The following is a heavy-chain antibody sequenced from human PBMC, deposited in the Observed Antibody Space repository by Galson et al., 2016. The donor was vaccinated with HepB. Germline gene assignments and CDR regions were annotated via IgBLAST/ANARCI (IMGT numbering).Heavy chain of an antibody. CDR2: IYYSGST. D-gene: IGHD3-3*01. CDR3: ARSYGFWSGYCDY. Sequence: ETLSLTCAVSGDSITRTNWWTWVRQPPGKGLEWIGSIYYSGSTYYNPPLKSRVTISVDTSKNQLPLKLSFVTAADTAVYYCARSYGFWSGYCDYWGQGTLVTVSS. CDR1: GDSITRTNW. J-gene: IGHJ4*02. V-gene: IGHV4-39*01.